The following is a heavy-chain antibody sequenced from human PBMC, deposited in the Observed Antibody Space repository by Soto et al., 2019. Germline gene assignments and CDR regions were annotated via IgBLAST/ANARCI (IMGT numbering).Heavy chain of an antibody. CDR1: GFTFSSDG. V-gene: IGHV3-30*02. CDR2: IWYDGSNK. CDR3: AKLTGDYYFDY. J-gene: IGHJ4*02. D-gene: IGHD4-17*01. Sequence: GGSLRLSCAASGFTFSSDGMHWVRQAPGKGLEWVAVIWYDGSNKYYADSVKGRFTISRDNSKNTLYLQMNSLRAEDTAVYYCAKLTGDYYFDYWGQGTLVTVSS.